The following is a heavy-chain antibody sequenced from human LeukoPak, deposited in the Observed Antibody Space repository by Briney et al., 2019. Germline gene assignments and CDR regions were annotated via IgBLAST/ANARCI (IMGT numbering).Heavy chain of an antibody. D-gene: IGHD2-2*01. J-gene: IGHJ4*02. Sequence: ASVKVSCKASGYTFTGYYMHWVQQAPGQGLEWMGWINPNSGGTNYAQKFQGRVTMTRDTSISTAYMELSRLRSDDTAVYYCARDFGDIVVVPAALSPPGYWGQGTLVTVSS. CDR1: GYTFTGYY. CDR3: ARDFGDIVVVPAALSPPGY. V-gene: IGHV1-2*02. CDR2: INPNSGGT.